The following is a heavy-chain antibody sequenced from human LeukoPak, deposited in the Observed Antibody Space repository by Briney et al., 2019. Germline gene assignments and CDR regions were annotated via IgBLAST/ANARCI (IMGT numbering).Heavy chain of an antibody. CDR2: ISSSSSYI. CDR1: RFTFSSYS. Sequence: GGSLRLSCAVSRFTFSSYSMNWVRQAPGKGLEWVSSISSSSSYIYYADSVKGRFTISRDNAKNSLYLQMNSLRAEDTAVYYCASHRAWFGELLPTDYWGQGTLVTVSS. J-gene: IGHJ4*02. V-gene: IGHV3-21*01. CDR3: ASHRAWFGELLPTDY. D-gene: IGHD3-10*01.